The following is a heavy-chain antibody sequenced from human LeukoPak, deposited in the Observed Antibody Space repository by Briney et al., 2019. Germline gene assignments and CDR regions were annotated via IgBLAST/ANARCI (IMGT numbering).Heavy chain of an antibody. Sequence: TSETLSPTCTVSGGSISSYYWSWIRQPPGKGLEWIGYIYYSGNTNYNPSLKSRLTISVDTSKNQFSLKLSSVTAADTAMYYCARESRRDGYKFDYWGQGTLVTVSS. D-gene: IGHD5-24*01. CDR1: GGSISSYY. V-gene: IGHV4-59*01. CDR3: ARESRRDGYKFDY. J-gene: IGHJ4*02. CDR2: IYYSGNT.